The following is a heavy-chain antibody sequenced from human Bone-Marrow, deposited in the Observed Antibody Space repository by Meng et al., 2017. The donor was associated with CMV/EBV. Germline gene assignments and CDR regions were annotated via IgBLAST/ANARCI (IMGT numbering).Heavy chain of an antibody. Sequence: GGSLRLSCAASGFSFSYYAMHWVRQAPGKGLEYVSAISSNGGITYYADSVKGRVTISRDNSKNTLFLQMDSLRDEDMAVYYCTRDSSLRYFDCNYFDYWGQGTLVTVSS. V-gene: IGHV3-64*02. D-gene: IGHD3-9*01. J-gene: IGHJ4*02. CDR3: TRDSSLRYFDCNYFDY. CDR1: GFSFSYYA. CDR2: ISSNGGIT.